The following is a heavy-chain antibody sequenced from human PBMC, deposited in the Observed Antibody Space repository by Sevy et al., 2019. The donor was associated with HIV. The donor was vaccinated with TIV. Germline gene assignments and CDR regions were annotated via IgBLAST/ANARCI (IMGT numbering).Heavy chain of an antibody. CDR2: ISGTGDYT. D-gene: IGHD5-18*01. J-gene: IGHJ4*02. CDR1: GFTFSSFA. Sequence: GGSLRLSCAASGFTFSSFAMGWVRQAPGKGLDWISVISGTGDYTYYADSVKGRFTISRDTSKNTLFLQMNSLRAEDTAIFYCAKKMGGGSGMAFLVDYWGQGTLVTVSS. CDR3: AKKMGGGSGMAFLVDY. V-gene: IGHV3-23*01.